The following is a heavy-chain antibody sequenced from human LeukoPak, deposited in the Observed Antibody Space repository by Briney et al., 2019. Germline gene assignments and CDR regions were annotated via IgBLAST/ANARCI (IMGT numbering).Heavy chain of an antibody. Sequence: ASVKVSCKASGYTFTSYYMFWVRQPPGEGTEWVGTINPIGGTTTHAQRFQGRVTMTRDTSTSIVYMELSSLRSEDTAVYYCARGLKTVTAAGTFDIWGQGTMVTVSS. J-gene: IGHJ3*02. CDR3: ARGLKTVTAAGTFDI. CDR1: GYTFTSYY. CDR2: INPIGGTT. V-gene: IGHV1-46*01. D-gene: IGHD4-17*01.